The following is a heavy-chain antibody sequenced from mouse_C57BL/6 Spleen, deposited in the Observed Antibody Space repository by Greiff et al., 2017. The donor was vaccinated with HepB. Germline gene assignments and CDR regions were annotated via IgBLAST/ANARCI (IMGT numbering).Heavy chain of an antibody. CDR3: ARSDGNYEVHYYAMDY. V-gene: IGHV1-53*01. CDR2: INPSNGGT. D-gene: IGHD2-1*01. Sequence: VQLQQPGTELVKPGASVKLSCKASGYTFTSYWMHWVKQRPGQGLEWIGNINPSNGGTNYNEKFKSKATLTVDKSSSTAYMQLSSLTSEDSAVYYCARSDGNYEVHYYAMDYWGQGTSVTVSS. CDR1: GYTFTSYW. J-gene: IGHJ4*01.